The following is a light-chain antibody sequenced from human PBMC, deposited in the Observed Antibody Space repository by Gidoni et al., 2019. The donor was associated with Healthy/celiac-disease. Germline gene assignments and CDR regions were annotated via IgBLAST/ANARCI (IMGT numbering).Light chain of an antibody. J-gene: IGLJ3*02. CDR2: DVS. Sequence: QSALTQPRSVSGSPGQSVTISCTGPSSDVGGYNYVSWYQQHPGKAPNLMLYDVSKRPSGVPDRFSGSKSGNTASLTISGLQAEDEADYYCCSYAGSYTLWVFGGGTKLTVL. CDR3: CSYAGSYTLWV. CDR1: SSDVGGYNY. V-gene: IGLV2-11*01.